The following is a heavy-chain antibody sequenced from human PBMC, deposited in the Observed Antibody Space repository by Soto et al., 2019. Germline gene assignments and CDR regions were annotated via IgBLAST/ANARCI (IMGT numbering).Heavy chain of an antibody. CDR3: ARDRRYADSCGFDY. Sequence: SETLSLTCTVSGGSISSGGYYWSWIRQHPGKGLEWIGYIYYSGSTYYSPSLKSRVTISVDTSKNQFSLKLSSVTAADTAVYYCARDRRYADSCGFDYWGQGTLVTVSS. V-gene: IGHV4-31*03. CDR2: IYYSGST. J-gene: IGHJ4*02. D-gene: IGHD5-18*01. CDR1: GGSISSGGYY.